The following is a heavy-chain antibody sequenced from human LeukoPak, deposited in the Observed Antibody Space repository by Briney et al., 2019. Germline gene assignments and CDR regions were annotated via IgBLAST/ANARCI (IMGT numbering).Heavy chain of an antibody. CDR3: AKDRVGGALEL. CDR1: GFTFTTYS. Sequence: GGSLRLSCEASGFTFTTYSMTWVRQAPGKGLEWVSIISSGSSAIFSADALKGRFTISRDDAKNLLYLDMNSLRAEDTAVYYCAKDRVGGALELWGQGTLATVSS. J-gene: IGHJ4*02. D-gene: IGHD2-21*01. CDR2: ISSGSSAI. V-gene: IGHV3-21*01.